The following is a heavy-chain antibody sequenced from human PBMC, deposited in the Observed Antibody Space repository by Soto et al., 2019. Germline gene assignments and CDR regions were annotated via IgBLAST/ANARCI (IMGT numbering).Heavy chain of an antibody. D-gene: IGHD5-12*01. CDR2: IYGGGST. Sequence: GGSLRLSCTASGFTVRNNYMSWVRQAAGKGLEWVSVIYGGGSTDYADSVKGRFIISRDNSKNTLYLQMNSLRAEDTAVYYCARAQDGYNFLYGPTWGQGTQVTVS. J-gene: IGHJ5*02. V-gene: IGHV3-53*03. CDR3: ARAQDGYNFLYGPT. CDR1: GFTVRNNY.